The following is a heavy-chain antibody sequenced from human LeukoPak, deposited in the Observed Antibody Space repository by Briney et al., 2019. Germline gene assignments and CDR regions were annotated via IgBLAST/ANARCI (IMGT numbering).Heavy chain of an antibody. D-gene: IGHD2-2*01. Sequence: GGSLRLSCAASGFTFSSYEMNWVRQAPGKGLEWVSYISSSGCTIYYADSVKGRFTISRDNAKNSLYLQMNSLRAEDTAVYYCASVLVVVPAAISYYYYGMDVWGQGTTVTVSS. CDR2: ISSSGCTI. CDR1: GFTFSSYE. V-gene: IGHV3-48*03. CDR3: ASVLVVVPAAISYYYYGMDV. J-gene: IGHJ6*02.